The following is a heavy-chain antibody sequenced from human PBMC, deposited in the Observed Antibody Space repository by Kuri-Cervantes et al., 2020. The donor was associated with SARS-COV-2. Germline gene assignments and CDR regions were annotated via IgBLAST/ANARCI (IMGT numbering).Heavy chain of an antibody. CDR2: IYYSGST. J-gene: IGHJ4*02. CDR3: ARSSQLWLHLYDY. Sequence: GSLRLSCTVSGGSISSHYWSWIRQPPGKGLEWIGYIYYSGSTNYNPSLKSRVTILVDTSKNQFSLKLSSVTAADTAVYYCARSSQLWLHLYDYWGQGTLVTVSS. V-gene: IGHV4-59*11. CDR1: GGSISSHY. D-gene: IGHD5-18*01.